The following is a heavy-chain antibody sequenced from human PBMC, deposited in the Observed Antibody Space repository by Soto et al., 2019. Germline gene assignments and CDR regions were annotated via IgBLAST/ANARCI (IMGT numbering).Heavy chain of an antibody. Sequence: QVQLVESGGGVVQPGRSLRLSCTASGFTFSSYGMHWVRQAPGKGLEWAAVIWYDGSDKYYADSVKGRFTISRDNSKNTRYLQMDSLRAGDTAVYDCARAGGWQLVAQQLDHWGQGTLVTVSS. CDR2: IWYDGSDK. D-gene: IGHD6-6*01. CDR1: GFTFSSYG. J-gene: IGHJ4*02. CDR3: ARAGGWQLVAQQLDH. V-gene: IGHV3-33*01.